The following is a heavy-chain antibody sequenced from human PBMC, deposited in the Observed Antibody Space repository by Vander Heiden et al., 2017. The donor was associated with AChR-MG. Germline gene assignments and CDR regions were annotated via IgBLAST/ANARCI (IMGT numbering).Heavy chain of an antibody. CDR2: ISWNSGSI. J-gene: IGHJ4*02. CDR3: AKGLGDGYSYDY. V-gene: IGHV3-9*02. CDR1: GFTSDDYA. Sequence: EVQLVESGGGLVQPGRSLRLSCAASGFTSDDYAMHWVRQAPGKGLGWVSDISWNSGSIGYADSVKGRFTISRDNAKNSLYLQMNSLRAEDTALYYCAKGLGDGYSYDYWGQGTLVTVSS. D-gene: IGHD5-18*01.